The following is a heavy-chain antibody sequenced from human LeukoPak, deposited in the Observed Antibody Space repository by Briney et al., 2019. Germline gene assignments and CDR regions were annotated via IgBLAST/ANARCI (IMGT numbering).Heavy chain of an antibody. J-gene: IGHJ3*02. CDR3: ARHSRSAYTGYENAFDI. Sequence: NPGGSLRLSCSASGFTFSDHYMSWIRQPPGKGLEWIGDIYNSANTHYNPSLKTRITMSVDTSKNQFSLKLNSVTAADTGIYYCARHSRSAYTGYENAFDIWGQGTMVTVSS. CDR2: IYNSANT. V-gene: IGHV4-59*08. CDR1: GFTFSDHY. D-gene: IGHD5-12*01.